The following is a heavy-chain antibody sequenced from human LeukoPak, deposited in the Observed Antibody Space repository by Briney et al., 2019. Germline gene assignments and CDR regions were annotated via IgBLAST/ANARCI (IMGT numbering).Heavy chain of an antibody. CDR2: INHSGCT. J-gene: IGHJ4*02. D-gene: IGHD3-9*01. Sequence: SGTLSLTCAVSGDSISSNNWWSWVRQPPGKGLEWIGEINHSGCTNYNPSLKSRVTISVDTSKNQFSLKLSSVTAADTAVYYCARFEEFDYWGQGTLVTVSS. V-gene: IGHV4-4*02. CDR3: ARFEEFDY. CDR1: GDSISSNNW.